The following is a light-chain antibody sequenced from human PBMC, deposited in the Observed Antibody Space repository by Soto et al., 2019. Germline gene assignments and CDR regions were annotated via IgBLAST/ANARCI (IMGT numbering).Light chain of an antibody. CDR1: QSVSSSY. Sequence: EIVLTQSPGTLSLSPGERATLSCRASQSVSSSYLAWYQQRPGQAPRLLIYRASTRATGTPARFSGSGSGTEFTRTITSLQSEDFALYYCQQYHNLWTFGQGTKVDI. CDR2: RAS. V-gene: IGKV3D-7*01. J-gene: IGKJ1*01. CDR3: QQYHNLWT.